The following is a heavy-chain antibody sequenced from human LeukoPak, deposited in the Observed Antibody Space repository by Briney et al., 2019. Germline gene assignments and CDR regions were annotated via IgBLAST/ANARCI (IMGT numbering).Heavy chain of an antibody. CDR1: GGSISSSSYY. Sequence: SETLSLTCTVSGGSISSSSYYWGWIRQPPGKGLEWIGNIYYSGSTYYNPSLKGRVTISVDTSKNQFSLKLSSVTAADTAVYYCARRGDIVVVPAATAFDIWGQGTMVTVS. V-gene: IGHV4-39*01. CDR2: IYYSGST. J-gene: IGHJ3*02. D-gene: IGHD2-2*01. CDR3: ARRGDIVVVPAATAFDI.